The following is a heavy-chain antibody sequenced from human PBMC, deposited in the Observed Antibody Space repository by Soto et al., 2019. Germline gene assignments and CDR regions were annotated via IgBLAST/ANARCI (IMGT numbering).Heavy chain of an antibody. Sequence: PSETLSLTCAVSGYSISSGYYWGWIRQPPGKGLEWIGSIYHSGSTYYNPSLKSRVTISVDTSKNQFSLKLSSVTAADTAVYYCANTIGGSGWYHYWGQGTLVTVSS. J-gene: IGHJ4*02. CDR2: IYHSGST. CDR1: GYSISSGYY. CDR3: ANTIGGSGWYHY. V-gene: IGHV4-38-2*01. D-gene: IGHD6-19*01.